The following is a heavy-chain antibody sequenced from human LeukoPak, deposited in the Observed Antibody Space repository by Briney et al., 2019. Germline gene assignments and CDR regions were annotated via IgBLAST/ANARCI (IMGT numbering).Heavy chain of an antibody. CDR1: GFTFSSYW. J-gene: IGHJ4*02. D-gene: IGHD1-1*01. CDR2: IKQDESEQ. V-gene: IGHV3-7*01. Sequence: GSLRLSCAASGFTFSSYWMGWVRQAPGKGLEWVANIKQDESEQYYVDSLKGRFTISRDNAKNSLYLQMNSLRAEDTAVYYCARDKIEGPTKLDYWGQGILVTVSS. CDR3: ARDKIEGPTKLDY.